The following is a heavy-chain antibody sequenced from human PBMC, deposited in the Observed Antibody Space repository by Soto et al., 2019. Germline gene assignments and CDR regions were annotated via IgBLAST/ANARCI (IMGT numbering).Heavy chain of an antibody. CDR3: ASDGYSGYDGAFDI. CDR1: GGSISSGGYY. V-gene: IGHV4-31*03. J-gene: IGHJ3*02. Sequence: SETLSLTCTVSGGSISSGGYYWSWIRQHPGKGLEWIGYIYYSGSTYYNPSLKSRVTISVDTSKNQFSLKLSSVTAADTAVYYCASDGYSGYDGAFDIWGQGTMVTVSS. CDR2: IYYSGST. D-gene: IGHD5-12*01.